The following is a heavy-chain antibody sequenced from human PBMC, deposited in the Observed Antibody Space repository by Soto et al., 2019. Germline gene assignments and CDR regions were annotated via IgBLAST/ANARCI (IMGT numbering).Heavy chain of an antibody. Sequence: LSQTCRVSGESRSRGDYHWTWIRQSPGKGLEWIGYIHHSGAFLYNPSFKSRLTISVDTSKNQFSLHLSSVTDADTAVYFCAREDDGGDSLDVWGQGTTVTVSS. V-gene: IGHV4-30-4*08. CDR3: AREDDGGDSLDV. J-gene: IGHJ6*02. D-gene: IGHD2-21*02. CDR1: GESRSRGDYH. CDR2: IHHSGAF.